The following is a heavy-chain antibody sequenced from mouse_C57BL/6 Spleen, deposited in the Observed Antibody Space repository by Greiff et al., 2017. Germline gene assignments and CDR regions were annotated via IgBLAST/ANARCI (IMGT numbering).Heavy chain of an antibody. J-gene: IGHJ2*01. CDR1: GYTFTDYY. Sequence: QVQLKESGAELVRPGASVKLSCKASGYTFTDYYINWVKQRPGQGLEWIARIYPGSGNTYYNEKFKGKATLTAEKSSSTAYMQLSSLSSADCAVYVCASAAVVATGYFDYWGQGTTLTVSS. V-gene: IGHV1-76*01. D-gene: IGHD1-1*01. CDR2: IYPGSGNT. CDR3: ASAAVVATGYFDY.